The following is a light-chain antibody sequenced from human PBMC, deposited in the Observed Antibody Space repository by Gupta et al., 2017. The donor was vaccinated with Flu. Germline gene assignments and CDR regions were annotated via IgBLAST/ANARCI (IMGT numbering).Light chain of an antibody. J-gene: IGLJ3*02. CDR1: NIAGKS. CDR3: QVWDIDSDHGV. CDR2: DDY. Sequence: SYVLSQPPSAAVAPGHTASLSWEGGNIAGKSGHWYHQKPGQAPVLVVYDDYKRPSGIPERLSGSNSDNTATLTIARVEVGDEDDYYCQVWDIDSDHGVFGGGTKLTVL. V-gene: IGLV3-21*02.